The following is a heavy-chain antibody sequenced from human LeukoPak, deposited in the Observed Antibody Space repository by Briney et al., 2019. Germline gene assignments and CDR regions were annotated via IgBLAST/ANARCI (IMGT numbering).Heavy chain of an antibody. V-gene: IGHV3-11*04. D-gene: IGHD2-2*02. J-gene: IGHJ4*02. Sequence: GGFLRLSCAASGFTFSDHYMNWVRQAPGKGLEWVSYISSSGGTIYYADSVKGRFTISRDNAKNSLHLQMNSLRAEDTAVYYCARNIYCSSTSCYTGPIDYWGQGTPVTVSS. CDR1: GFTFSDHY. CDR3: ARNIYCSSTSCYTGPIDY. CDR2: ISSSGGTI.